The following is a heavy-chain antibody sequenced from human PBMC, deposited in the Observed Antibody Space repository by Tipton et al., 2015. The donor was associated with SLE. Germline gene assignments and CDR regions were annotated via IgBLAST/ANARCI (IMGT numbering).Heavy chain of an antibody. CDR3: ARDRIAAAGRFDL. CDR1: GGSFSGYY. D-gene: IGHD6-13*01. V-gene: IGHV4-34*01. J-gene: IGHJ2*01. CDR2: INHSGST. Sequence: TLSLTCAVYGGSFSGYYWSWIRQPPGKGLEWIGEINHSGSTNYNPSLKSRVTISVDTSKNRFSLKLSSVTAADTAVYYCARDRIAAAGRFDLWGRGTLVTVSS.